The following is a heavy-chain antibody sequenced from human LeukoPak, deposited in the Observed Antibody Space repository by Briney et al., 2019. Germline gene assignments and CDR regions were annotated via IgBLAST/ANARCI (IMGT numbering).Heavy chain of an antibody. CDR2: INPNSGDT. V-gene: IGHV1-2*02. CDR3: ARDRIAAPDDFDY. Sequence: SSVKVSCKASGYTFTDYYMHWVRQAPGQGPEWMGWINPNSGDTNYAQNFQGRVTMTRDTSINTAYVEVSRLRSDDTAVYYCARDRIAAPDDFDYWGQGTPVTVSS. J-gene: IGHJ4*02. D-gene: IGHD6-13*01. CDR1: GYTFTDYY.